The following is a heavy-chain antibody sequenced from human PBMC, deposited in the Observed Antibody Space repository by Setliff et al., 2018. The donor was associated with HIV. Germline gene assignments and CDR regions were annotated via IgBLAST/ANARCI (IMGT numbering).Heavy chain of an antibody. Sequence: PSETLSLTCAVYNESLSEYYWSWIRQPPGKRLEWIGEVTQSGDTKSNPSLKSRVTISVDTSKKQFSLKLASVTAADTALYYCVRGGAIPEGDVCDVWSLGKLVTVS. CDR1: NESLSEYY. CDR2: VTQSGDT. CDR3: VRGGAIPEGDVCDV. J-gene: IGHJ3*01. V-gene: IGHV4-34*01.